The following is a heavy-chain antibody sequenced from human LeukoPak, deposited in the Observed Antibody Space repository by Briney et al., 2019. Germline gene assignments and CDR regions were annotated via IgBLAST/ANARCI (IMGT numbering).Heavy chain of an antibody. V-gene: IGHV1-46*01. Sequence: ASVTVSCKASGYTFTSNYIHWVRQAPGQGLEWMGMIYPRDGSTSYAQKFQGRVTMTRDTSTSTVYMELSSLRSEDTAVYYCARAKTGEDFDYWGQGTLVTVSS. CDR3: ARAKTGEDFDY. J-gene: IGHJ4*02. CDR2: IYPRDGST. D-gene: IGHD7-27*01. CDR1: GYTFTSNY.